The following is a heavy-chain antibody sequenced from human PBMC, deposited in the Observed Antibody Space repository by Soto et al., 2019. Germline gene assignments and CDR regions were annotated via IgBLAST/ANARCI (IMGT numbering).Heavy chain of an antibody. J-gene: IGHJ4*02. V-gene: IGHV3-7*01. D-gene: IGHD3-10*01. CDR3: ARVGWFGDLVSLTFDY. CDR2: IKQDGSEK. Sequence: GGSLRLSCAASGFTFSSYWMSWVRQAPGKGLEWVANIKQDGSEKYYVDSVKGRFTISRDNAKNSLYLQMNSLRAEDTAVYYCARVGWFGDLVSLTFDYWGQGTLVTVSS. CDR1: GFTFSSYW.